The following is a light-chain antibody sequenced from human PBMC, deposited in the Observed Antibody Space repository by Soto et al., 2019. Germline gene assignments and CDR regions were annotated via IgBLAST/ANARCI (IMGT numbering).Light chain of an antibody. CDR1: QTISSF. CDR3: QQSFSTPVT. J-gene: IGKJ4*01. Sequence: DLQMTQSPSSLSAFVGDRVTITCRASQTISSFLSWYQQKPGKAPKVLIYGVSSLQSGVPSRFSGSGSGTDFTLTISTLQPEDFATYYCQQSFSTPVTFGGGTKVEIK. CDR2: GVS. V-gene: IGKV1-39*01.